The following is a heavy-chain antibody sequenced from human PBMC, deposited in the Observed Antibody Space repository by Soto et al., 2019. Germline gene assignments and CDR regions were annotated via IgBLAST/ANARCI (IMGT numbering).Heavy chain of an antibody. J-gene: IGHJ4*02. Sequence: GGSLRLSCAASGFTFDDYAMHWVRQATGKGLEWVSGISWNSGSIGYADSVKGRFTISRDNAKNSLYLQMNSLRAEDTALYYCAKAGFWSGYYSLVDYWGQGTLVTVSS. CDR3: AKAGFWSGYYSLVDY. CDR1: GFTFDDYA. D-gene: IGHD3-3*01. V-gene: IGHV3-9*01. CDR2: ISWNSGSI.